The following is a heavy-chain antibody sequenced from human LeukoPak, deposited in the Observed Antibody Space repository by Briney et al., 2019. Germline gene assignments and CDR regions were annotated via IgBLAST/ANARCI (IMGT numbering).Heavy chain of an antibody. Sequence: GGSLRLSCAASGFTVSSNYMSWVRQAPGKGLEWVSVIYSGGTTYYADSVKGRFTISRDNSKNTLYLQMKSLRAEDTAVYYCARGMYSSGWYYFDYRGQGTLVTVSS. CDR3: ARGMYSSGWYYFDY. D-gene: IGHD6-19*01. CDR2: IYSGGTT. CDR1: GFTVSSNY. J-gene: IGHJ4*02. V-gene: IGHV3-53*01.